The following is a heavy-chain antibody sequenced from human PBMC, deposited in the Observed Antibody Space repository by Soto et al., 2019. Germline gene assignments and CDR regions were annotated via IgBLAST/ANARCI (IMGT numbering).Heavy chain of an antibody. J-gene: IGHJ6*02. V-gene: IGHV3-23*01. D-gene: IGHD3-22*01. CDR1: GFTFSSDA. CDR2: ISGGGGST. CDR3: AKDSSSSGSIPYYYYGMDV. Sequence: GGSLRLSCAASGFTFSSDAMSWVRQAPGKGLEWVSAISGGGGSTYYADSVKGRFTISRDNSKNTLYLQMNSLRAEDTAVYYCAKDSSSSGSIPYYYYGMDVWGQGTTVTVSS.